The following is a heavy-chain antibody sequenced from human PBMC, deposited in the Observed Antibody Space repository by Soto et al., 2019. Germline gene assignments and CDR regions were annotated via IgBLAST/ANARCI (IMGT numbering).Heavy chain of an antibody. D-gene: IGHD3-9*01. CDR3: ARHYDILTGYYKTDAFDI. Sequence: SETLSLTCTVSGGSISSYYWSWIRQPPGKGLEWIGYIYYSGSTNYNPSLKSRVTISVDTSKNQFSLKLSSVTAADTAVYYCARHYDILTGYYKTDAFDIWGQGTMVTVSS. CDR2: IYYSGST. CDR1: GGSISSYY. V-gene: IGHV4-59*08. J-gene: IGHJ3*02.